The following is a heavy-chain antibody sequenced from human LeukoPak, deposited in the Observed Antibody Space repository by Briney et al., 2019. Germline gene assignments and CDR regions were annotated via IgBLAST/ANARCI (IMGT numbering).Heavy chain of an antibody. J-gene: IGHJ4*02. Sequence: PGGSLRLSCAASGFTFRRYSTNWVRQAPGKGLEWVSTISSGSDYIYYADSVRGRFTISRDNFRNSVFLEVNSLRAEDTAIYYCARDLSLAMPGGFDYWGQGILVTVSS. V-gene: IGHV3-21*01. CDR2: ISSGSDYI. D-gene: IGHD1-26*01. CDR3: ARDLSLAMPGGFDY. CDR1: GFTFRRYS.